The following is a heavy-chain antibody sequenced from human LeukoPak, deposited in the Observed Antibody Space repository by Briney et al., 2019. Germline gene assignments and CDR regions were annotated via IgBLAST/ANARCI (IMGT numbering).Heavy chain of an antibody. Sequence: GGSLRLSCAASGFTFSSYAMSWVRQAPGKGLEWVSAISGSGVGTYYADSVKGRFTISRDNSKNTLYLQMNSLRAEDTAIYYCARVIRAAPGKGYFDYWGQGTLVTVSS. D-gene: IGHD6-13*01. CDR2: ISGSGVGT. CDR3: ARVIRAAPGKGYFDY. CDR1: GFTFSSYA. V-gene: IGHV3-23*01. J-gene: IGHJ4*02.